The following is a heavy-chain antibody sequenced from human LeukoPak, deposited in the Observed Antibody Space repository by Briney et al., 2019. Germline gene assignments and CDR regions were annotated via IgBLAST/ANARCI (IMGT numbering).Heavy chain of an antibody. Sequence: PSETLSLTCTVSGGSISSYYWSWIRQPPGKGLEWIGYIYYSGSTNYNPSLKSRVTISVDTSKNQFPLKLSSVTAADTAVCYCARAGPLNAFDIWGQGTMVTVSS. CDR2: IYYSGST. CDR3: ARAGPLNAFDI. V-gene: IGHV4-59*01. CDR1: GGSISSYY. J-gene: IGHJ3*02.